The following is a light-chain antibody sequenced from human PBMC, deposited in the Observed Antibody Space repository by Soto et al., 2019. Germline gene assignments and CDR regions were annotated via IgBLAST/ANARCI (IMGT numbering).Light chain of an antibody. CDR1: SIDVGTYDD. J-gene: IGLJ1*01. CDR3: SSYTTSSTYV. CDR2: EVT. Sequence: QSAMTQPASVSASPGQSITISCNGTSIDVGTYDDVSWYRQHPGKAPKLMIYEVTNRPSGVSNRFSGSKSGNTASLTIAGLQAEDEADYDCSSYTTSSTYVFGSGTKLTVL. V-gene: IGLV2-14*01.